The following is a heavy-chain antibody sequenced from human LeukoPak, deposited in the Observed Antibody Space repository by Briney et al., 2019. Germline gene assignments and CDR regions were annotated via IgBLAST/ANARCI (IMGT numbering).Heavy chain of an antibody. Sequence: PSETLSLTCSVSGGSISSYYWTWIRQPPGKGLEWIGYRYYSGSTTYNPSLKSRVTISVDTSKSQFSLKLISVTAADTAIYCARGPIGAFDIWGQGTMVTVSS. CDR1: GGSISSYY. J-gene: IGHJ3*02. CDR2: RYYSGST. D-gene: IGHD2-15*01. CDR3: ARGPIGAFDI. V-gene: IGHV4-59*01.